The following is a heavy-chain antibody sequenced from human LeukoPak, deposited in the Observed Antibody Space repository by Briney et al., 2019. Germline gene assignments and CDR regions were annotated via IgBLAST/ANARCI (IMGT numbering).Heavy chain of an antibody. Sequence: GGSLRLSCAASVFTVSRNYMSWVRQAPGKGLECVSAISGNGASTYYADSVKGRFTISRDNSKNTLYLQVDSLRAEDTAVYYCARDDGYSYGFDYWGQGTLVTVSS. CDR3: ARDDGYSYGFDY. CDR2: ISGNGAST. CDR1: VFTVSRNY. J-gene: IGHJ4*02. D-gene: IGHD5-18*01. V-gene: IGHV3-23*01.